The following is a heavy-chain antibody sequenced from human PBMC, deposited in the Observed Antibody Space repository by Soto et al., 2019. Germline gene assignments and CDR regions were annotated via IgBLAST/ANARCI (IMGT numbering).Heavy chain of an antibody. D-gene: IGHD3-3*01. CDR3: AKDLNVLRFLEWFGEEVDV. CDR1: GFTFSSYA. CDR2: ISGSGGST. V-gene: IGHV3-23*01. Sequence: GGSLRLSCAASGFTFSSYAMSWVRQAPGKGLEWVSAISGSGGSTYYADSVKGRFTISRDNSKNTLYLQMNSLRAEDKAVYYCAKDLNVLRFLEWFGEEVDVWGKGTTVTVSS. J-gene: IGHJ6*04.